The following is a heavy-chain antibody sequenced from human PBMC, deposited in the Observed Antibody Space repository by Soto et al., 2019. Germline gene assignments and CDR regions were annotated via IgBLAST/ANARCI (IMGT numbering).Heavy chain of an antibody. CDR1: GFTFSSYG. Sequence: QVQLVESGGGGVQPGRSLRLSCAASGFTFSSYGMHWVRQAPGKGLEWVALVWYDGGNKYYADSVKARFTISRDNSKNTLYLQMKSLRDEDTAVYYCVRAAGYSGNDYVYYYGMDVWGQGTTVTVSS. V-gene: IGHV3-33*01. CDR2: VWYDGGNK. J-gene: IGHJ6*02. D-gene: IGHD5-12*01. CDR3: VRAAGYSGNDYVYYYGMDV.